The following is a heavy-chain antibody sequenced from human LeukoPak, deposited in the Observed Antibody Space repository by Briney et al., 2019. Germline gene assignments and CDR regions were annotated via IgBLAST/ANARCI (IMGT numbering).Heavy chain of an antibody. Sequence: GGSLRLSCAASGFTFSGSAMHWVRQASGKGLEGVGRIRSKANSYATAYAASVKGRFTISRDDSKNTAYLQMNSLKTEDTAVYYCTMAVAATNYYYYMDVWGKGTTVTVSS. CDR1: GFTFSGSA. D-gene: IGHD2-15*01. J-gene: IGHJ6*03. CDR2: IRSKANSYAT. V-gene: IGHV3-73*01. CDR3: TMAVAATNYYYYMDV.